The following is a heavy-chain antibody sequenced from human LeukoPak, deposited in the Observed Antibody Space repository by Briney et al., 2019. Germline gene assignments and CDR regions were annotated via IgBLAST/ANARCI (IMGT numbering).Heavy chain of an antibody. D-gene: IGHD3-16*02. CDR3: ARKSYVWGSYRSDDAFDI. V-gene: IGHV1-18*01. CDR2: ISAYNVNT. J-gene: IGHJ3*02. CDR1: GYTFTSYG. Sequence: ASVKVSCKASGYTFTSYGISWVRQAPGQGLEWMGWISAYNVNTNYAQNLQGRVTMTTDTSTTTAYMELRSLRSDDTAVYYCARKSYVWGSYRSDDAFDIWGQGTMVTVSS.